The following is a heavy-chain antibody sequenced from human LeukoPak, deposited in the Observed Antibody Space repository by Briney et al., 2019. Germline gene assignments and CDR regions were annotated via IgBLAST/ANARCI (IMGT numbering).Heavy chain of an antibody. J-gene: IGHJ4*02. Sequence: PGGSLRVSCAASGFTFTNYAMTWVRQAPGKGLEWVSSISGSDSKTYYADSVKGRFTISRDNAKNTVYLRMNSLRAEDTAIYYCAKDAANYPFFFDFWGQGTPVTVSS. CDR3: AKDAANYPFFFDF. CDR1: GFTFTNYA. CDR2: ISGSDSKT. V-gene: IGHV3-23*01. D-gene: IGHD4/OR15-4a*01.